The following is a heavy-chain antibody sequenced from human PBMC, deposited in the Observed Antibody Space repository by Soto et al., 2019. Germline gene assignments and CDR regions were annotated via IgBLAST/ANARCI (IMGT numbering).Heavy chain of an antibody. J-gene: IGHJ6*02. Sequence: PGESLKSSCKGSGYSFTSYWISWVRQMSGKGLEWMGRIDPSDSYTNYSPSFQGHVTISADKSSSTAYLQWSSLKASDTSIYSCAADGAQYDYGKDVGGQWTTLTVSS. CDR2: IDPSDSYT. D-gene: IGHD3-10*01. CDR3: AADGAQYDYGKDV. CDR1: GYSFTSYW. V-gene: IGHV5-10-1*01.